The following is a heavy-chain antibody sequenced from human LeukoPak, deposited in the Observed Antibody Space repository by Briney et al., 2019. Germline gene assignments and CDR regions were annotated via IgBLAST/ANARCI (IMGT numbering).Heavy chain of an antibody. D-gene: IGHD3-10*01. J-gene: IGHJ4*02. V-gene: IGHV4-30-2*01. Sequence: SETLSLTCAVSGGSISSGGYSWSWIRQPPGKGLEWIGYIYHSGSTNYNPSLKSRVTISVDKSKNQFSLKVSSVTAADTAVYYCARDRSGYFDYWGQGTLVTVSS. CDR3: ARDRSGYFDY. CDR2: IYHSGST. CDR1: GGSISSGGYS.